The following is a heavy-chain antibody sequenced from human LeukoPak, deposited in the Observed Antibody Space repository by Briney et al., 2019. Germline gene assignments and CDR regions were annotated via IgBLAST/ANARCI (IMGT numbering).Heavy chain of an antibody. V-gene: IGHV4-4*07. CDR1: GGSISNYY. CDR2: IYSSGST. D-gene: IGHD2-21*02. CDR3: AREAVAYCGGDCED. J-gene: IGHJ4*02. Sequence: SETLSLTCTVSGGSISNYYWSWIRQPAGKGLEWIGRIYSSGSTIYNPSLKSRVTMSVDTSKNQFSLKLSSVTAADTAVYYCAREAVAYCGGDCEDWGQGTLVTVSS.